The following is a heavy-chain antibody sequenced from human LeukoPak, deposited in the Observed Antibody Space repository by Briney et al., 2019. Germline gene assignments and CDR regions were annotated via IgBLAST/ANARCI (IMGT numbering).Heavy chain of an antibody. J-gene: IGHJ4*02. D-gene: IGHD3-10*01. CDR2: INNDGSST. CDR1: GLTFGSYW. V-gene: IGHV3-74*01. Sequence: GESLRLSCAASGLTFGSYWMHWVRQAPGKGLVWVSHINNDGSSTSYADSVKGRFTISRDNAKNTLSLQMTNLRVEDTAVYFCTRDYYNRFDYWGQGTQVTVSS. CDR3: TRDYYNRFDY.